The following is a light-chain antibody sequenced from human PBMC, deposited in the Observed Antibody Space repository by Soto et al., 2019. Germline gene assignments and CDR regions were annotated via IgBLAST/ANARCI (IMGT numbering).Light chain of an antibody. CDR2: LEGSGSY. CDR1: SGHSSYI. Sequence: QTVVTQSSSASASLGSSVKLTCTLSSGHSSYIIAWHQQQPGKAPRYLMKLEGSGSYNKGSGVPDRFSGSSSGADRYLTISNLQSEDEADYYCETWDSNTVFGGGTKLTVL. V-gene: IGLV4-60*03. CDR3: ETWDSNTV. J-gene: IGLJ2*01.